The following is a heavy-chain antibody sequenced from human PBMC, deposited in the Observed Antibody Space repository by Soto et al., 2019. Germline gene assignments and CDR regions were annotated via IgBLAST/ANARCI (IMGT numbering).Heavy chain of an antibody. CDR3: ARDLRGTNYYYYGMDV. CDR2: INPNSGGT. D-gene: IGHD3-16*01. CDR1: GYTFTGYY. V-gene: IGHV1-2*04. Sequence: ASVKVSCKASGYTFTGYYMHWVRQAPGQGLEWMGWINPNSGGTNYAQKFQGWVTMTRDTSISTAYMELSRLRSDDTAVYYCARDLRGTNYYYYGMDVWGQGTTVTVS. J-gene: IGHJ6*02.